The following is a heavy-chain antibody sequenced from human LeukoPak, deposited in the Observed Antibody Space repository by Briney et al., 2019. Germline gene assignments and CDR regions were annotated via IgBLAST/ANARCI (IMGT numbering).Heavy chain of an antibody. D-gene: IGHD3-22*01. CDR1: GFTFSSYA. CDR3: ARDKYYYYDSSGYYPSFDY. V-gene: IGHV3-30*04. CDR2: ISYDGSKK. J-gene: IGHJ4*02. Sequence: GGSLRLSCAASGFTFSSYAMHWVRQAPGKGLEWVAVISYDGSKKYYADSVKGRFTISRDNSKNTLYLQINSLRAEDTAVYYCARDKYYYYDSSGYYPSFDYWGQGTLVTVSS.